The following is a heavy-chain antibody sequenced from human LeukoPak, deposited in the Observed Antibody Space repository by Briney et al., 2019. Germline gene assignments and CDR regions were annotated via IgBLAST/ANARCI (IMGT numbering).Heavy chain of an antibody. Sequence: GGSLRLSCAASGFTFSSYSMNWVRQAPGKGLEWVSSISSSSSYIYYADSVKGRFTISRDNAKNSLYLQMNSLRAEDTAVYYCARDRRFLEWAYFDYWGQGTLVTVSS. CDR1: GFTFSSYS. J-gene: IGHJ4*02. CDR3: ARDRRFLEWAYFDY. V-gene: IGHV3-21*01. D-gene: IGHD3-3*01. CDR2: ISSSSSYI.